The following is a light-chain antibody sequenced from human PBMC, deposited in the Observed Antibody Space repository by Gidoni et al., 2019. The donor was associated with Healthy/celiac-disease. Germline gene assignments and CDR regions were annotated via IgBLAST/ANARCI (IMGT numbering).Light chain of an antibody. J-gene: IGKJ4*01. CDR1: QSISSY. CDR2: AAS. Sequence: DIQMTQSPSSLSASVGDRVTITCRASQSISSYLNWYQQKPGKAPKLLIYAASSLQSGVPSRFSGSGSGTDFTITISSLQPEDFATYYCQQSYSTRVTFXGXTKVEIK. V-gene: IGKV1-39*01. CDR3: QQSYSTRVT.